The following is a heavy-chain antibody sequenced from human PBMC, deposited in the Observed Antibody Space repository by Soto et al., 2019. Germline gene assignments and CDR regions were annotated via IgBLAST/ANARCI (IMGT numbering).Heavy chain of an antibody. Sequence: QLQLQESGPGLVRPSETLSLTCTVSGGSITSNHYYWDWIRQHPGEGLEWIGSISYSGSTYYSPPLKTRVSISADTSKNVCSLNLTSGTGADTAVYYCARHSGMTTVNIWGQGTLVTVSS. CDR2: ISYSGST. J-gene: IGHJ4*02. D-gene: IGHD4-17*01. CDR3: ARHSGMTTVNI. V-gene: IGHV4-39*01. CDR1: GGSITSNHYY.